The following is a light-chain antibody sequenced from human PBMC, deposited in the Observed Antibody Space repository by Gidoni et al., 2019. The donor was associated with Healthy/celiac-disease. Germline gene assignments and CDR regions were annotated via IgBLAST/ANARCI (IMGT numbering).Light chain of an antibody. V-gene: IGLV1-51*01. CDR2: DNN. Sequence: QSVLTQPPSVSAAPGQKVTISCAGRSANIGNSYVSWYQQLPGTAPKLPIYDNNKRPSGIPDRCSGSKSGTSATLGITGLQTVDEADYYCGTWDSSLSAVVFGGGTKLTVL. CDR3: GTWDSSLSAVV. CDR1: SANIGNSY. J-gene: IGLJ2*01.